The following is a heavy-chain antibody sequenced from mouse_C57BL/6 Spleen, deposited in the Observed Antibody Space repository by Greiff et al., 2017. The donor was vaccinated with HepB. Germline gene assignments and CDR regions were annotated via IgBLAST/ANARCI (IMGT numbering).Heavy chain of an antibody. CDR1: GFPITSGYY. Sequence: QVQLQQSGPGLVKPSQSLFLTCSITGFPITSGYYWIWIRQSPGKPLEWMGYITHSGETFYNPSLQSPISITRETSKNQFFLQLNSVTTEDTAMYYCAGDPNRYWYFDVWGTGTTVTVSS. D-gene: IGHD4-1*01. V-gene: IGHV12-3*01. CDR3: AGDPNRYWYFDV. J-gene: IGHJ1*03. CDR2: ITHSGET.